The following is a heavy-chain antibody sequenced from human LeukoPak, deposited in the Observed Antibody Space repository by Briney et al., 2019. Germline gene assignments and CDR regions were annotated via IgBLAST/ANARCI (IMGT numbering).Heavy chain of an antibody. J-gene: IGHJ6*02. V-gene: IGHV3-11*01. Sequence: PGGSLRLSCAASGFTFSDYNMNWVRQAPGKGLEWVSYITNGGSTIHHADSVKCRFTISRDNAKKTLYLQMNSLRAEDTAVYYCARSIGLTGGGVDVWGQGITVTVSS. D-gene: IGHD3-9*01. CDR3: ARSIGLTGGGVDV. CDR1: GFTFSDYN. CDR2: ITNGGSTI.